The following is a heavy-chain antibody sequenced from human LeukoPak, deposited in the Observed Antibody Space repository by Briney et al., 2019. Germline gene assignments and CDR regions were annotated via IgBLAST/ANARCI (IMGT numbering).Heavy chain of an antibody. V-gene: IGHV3-23*01. J-gene: IGHJ4*02. D-gene: IGHD6-19*01. Sequence: PGGSLRLSCAASGFTFSSYAMSWVRQSPGKGLEWVSAISGSGGSTYYADSVKGRFTISRDNSKNTLYVQMNSLRAEDTAVYYCARGVAVKDWVFDNWGQGTLVTVSS. CDR1: GFTFSSYA. CDR2: ISGSGGST. CDR3: ARGVAVKDWVFDN.